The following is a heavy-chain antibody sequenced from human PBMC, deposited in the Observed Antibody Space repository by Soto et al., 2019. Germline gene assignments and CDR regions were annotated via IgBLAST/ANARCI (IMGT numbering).Heavy chain of an antibody. CDR2: IYYSGST. V-gene: IGHV4-39*01. J-gene: IGHJ3*02. CDR3: ARQGFGLIAAANDAFDI. D-gene: IGHD6-13*01. CDR1: GGSISSSSYY. Sequence: SETLSLTCTVSGGSISSSSYYWGWIRQPPGKGLEWIGSIYYSGSTYYNPSLKSRVTISVDTSKNQFSLKLSSVTAADTAVYYCARQGFGLIAAANDAFDIWGQGTTVTVSS.